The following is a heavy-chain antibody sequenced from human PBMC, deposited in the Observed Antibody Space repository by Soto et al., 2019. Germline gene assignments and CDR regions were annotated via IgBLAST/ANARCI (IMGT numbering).Heavy chain of an antibody. Sequence: ASVKVSCKASGYTFTGYAMHWVRQAPGQRLEWMGWINAGNGNTKYSQKFQGRVTITRDTSASTAYMELSSLRSEDTAVYYCARSVAVRAEFAYWGPGTLVTVSS. CDR3: ARSVAVRAEFAY. CDR1: GYTFTGYA. J-gene: IGHJ4*02. CDR2: INAGNGNT. V-gene: IGHV1-3*01. D-gene: IGHD6-19*01.